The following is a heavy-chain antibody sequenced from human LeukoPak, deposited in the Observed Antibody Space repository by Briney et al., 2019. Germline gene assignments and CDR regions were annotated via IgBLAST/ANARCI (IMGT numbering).Heavy chain of an antibody. V-gene: IGHV6-1*01. CDR1: GDSLSSNSAA. CDR3: AREALPSIVGATTGFDY. D-gene: IGHD1-26*01. Sequence: SQTLSLTCAISGDSLSSNSAAWNWIRQSPSRGLEWLGRTYYRSKWYNDYAVSVKSRITINPDTSKNQFSLQLNSVTPEDTAVYYCAREALPSIVGATTGFDYWGQGTLVTVSS. CDR2: TYYRSKWYN. J-gene: IGHJ4*02.